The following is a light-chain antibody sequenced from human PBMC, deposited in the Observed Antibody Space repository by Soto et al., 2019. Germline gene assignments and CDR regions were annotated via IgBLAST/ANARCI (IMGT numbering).Light chain of an antibody. CDR3: TSYTSSNTLL. Sequence: QSALTQPASVSGSPGQSITISCTGTSSDVGGYNYVSWYQQHPGKAPKLIIYDVSNRPSGVSNRFSGSKSGNTASLTISGLQAEDEADYYCTSYTSSNTLLFGGGTKLTVL. CDR2: DVS. V-gene: IGLV2-14*03. CDR1: SSDVGGYNY. J-gene: IGLJ2*01.